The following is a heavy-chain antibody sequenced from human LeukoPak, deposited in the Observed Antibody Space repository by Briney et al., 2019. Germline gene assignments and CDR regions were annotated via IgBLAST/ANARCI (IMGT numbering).Heavy chain of an antibody. V-gene: IGHV3-23*01. CDR3: AKARRGLGYYFDD. J-gene: IGHJ4*02. Sequence: GGSLRLSCAASGFSVGSNAMFWVRQTPGKGLEWVSHFGGSGDSTCYADSVKGRFTISRDSSTNTFYLRMNSLRAEDTAVYYCAKARRGLGYYFDDWGQGTLVTVSS. CDR1: GFSVGSNA. D-gene: IGHD1-14*01. CDR2: FGGSGDST.